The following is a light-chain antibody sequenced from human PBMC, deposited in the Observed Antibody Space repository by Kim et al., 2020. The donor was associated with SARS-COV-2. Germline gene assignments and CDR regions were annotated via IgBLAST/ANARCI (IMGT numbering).Light chain of an antibody. CDR1: QSVSTY. V-gene: IGKV3-11*01. Sequence: IVLTQSPVTLSLSPGERATLSCRASQSVSTYLVWYQQKPDQAPRLLIYDASTRATGIPARFSGSGSGTDFTLTISSLEPEDFAVYYCQQRSNWPRTFGGGTKVDIK. CDR3: QQRSNWPRT. J-gene: IGKJ4*01. CDR2: DAS.